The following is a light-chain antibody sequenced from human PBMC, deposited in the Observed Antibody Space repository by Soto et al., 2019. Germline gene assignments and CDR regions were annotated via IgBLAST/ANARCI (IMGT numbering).Light chain of an antibody. CDR3: AAGDDSLNGVL. CDR2: KNN. CDR1: SSNIGSNT. Sequence: QLVLTQPPSASGTPGQRVTISCSGSSSNIGSNTVNWYQQLPGKAPKFLIYKNNQRPSGVPDRFSGSKSGTSASLAISGLQSEDEADYYCAAGDDSLNGVLFGGGTKVTVL. V-gene: IGLV1-44*01. J-gene: IGLJ2*01.